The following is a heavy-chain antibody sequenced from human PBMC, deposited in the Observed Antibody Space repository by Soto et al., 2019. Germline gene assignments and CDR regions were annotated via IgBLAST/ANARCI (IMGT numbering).Heavy chain of an antibody. Sequence: ASVKVSCKASGYTFTSYGISWVRQAPGQGLEWMGWISAYNGNTNYAQKLQGRVTMTTDTSTSTAYMELRSLRSDDTAVYYCARDMAIVVVPAAIGYYYYGMDVWGQGTRVTVSS. CDR3: ARDMAIVVVPAAIGYYYYGMDV. V-gene: IGHV1-18*04. CDR2: ISAYNGNT. D-gene: IGHD2-2*03. J-gene: IGHJ6*02. CDR1: GYTFTSYG.